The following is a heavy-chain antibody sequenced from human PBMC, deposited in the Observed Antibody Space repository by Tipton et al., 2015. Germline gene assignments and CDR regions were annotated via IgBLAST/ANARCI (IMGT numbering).Heavy chain of an antibody. CDR1: GASISSPDYY. CDR3: ATCGGDCYPWGGWFAP. CDR2: ISYNGST. Sequence: TLSLTCTVSGASISSPDYYWSWIRQPPGKGLEWIGHISYNGSTCCTPSLKSRLTTSIDTSKNHFSLNLSSVTAADTAVYYCATCGGDCYPWGGWFAPWGPGTLVTVSS. J-gene: IGHJ5*02. V-gene: IGHV4-30-4*01. D-gene: IGHD2-21*02.